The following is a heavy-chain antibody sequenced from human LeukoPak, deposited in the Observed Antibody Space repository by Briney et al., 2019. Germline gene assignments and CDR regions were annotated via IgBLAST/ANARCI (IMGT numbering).Heavy chain of an antibody. CDR2: GDYSGGT. CDR1: GDSFTSVTDY. CDR3: AGERGEEYSSGWYKTNFFYN. D-gene: IGHD6-19*01. J-gene: IGHJ6*02. V-gene: IGHV4-39*07. Sequence: SETLSLTCTVSGDSFTSVTDYWAWIRQPPGKGLEWIASGDYSGGTYYNPSLESRVAISADMSKKQISLKLASVTGADTAVYYCAGERGEEYSSGWYKTNFFYNWGQGTTVTVSS.